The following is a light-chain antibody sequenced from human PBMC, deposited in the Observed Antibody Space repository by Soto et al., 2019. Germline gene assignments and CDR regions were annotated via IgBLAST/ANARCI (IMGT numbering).Light chain of an antibody. V-gene: IGKV3-11*01. J-gene: IGKJ4*01. CDR2: DAS. CDR3: QHRNNWLT. CDR1: QSVSNY. Sequence: EIVLTQSPATLSLSPGERATLFCRASQSVSNYLAWYQQKPGQAPRLLIYDASNRATGIPARFSGSGSGSHFTLTISTLDPEDFAVYYCQHRNNWLTFGGGTKVEIK.